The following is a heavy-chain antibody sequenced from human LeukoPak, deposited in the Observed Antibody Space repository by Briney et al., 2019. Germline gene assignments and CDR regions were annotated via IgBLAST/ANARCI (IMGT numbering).Heavy chain of an antibody. Sequence: GGSLRLSCAASGFTFSSYAMHWVRQAPGKGLEWVAVISYDGSNKYYADSVKGRCTISRDNSKNTLYLQMNSLRAEDTAVYYCARDERMAGTPPHINYYYYGMDVWGKGTTVTVSS. J-gene: IGHJ6*04. CDR1: GFTFSSYA. CDR2: ISYDGSNK. D-gene: IGHD6-19*01. V-gene: IGHV3-30*04. CDR3: ARDERMAGTPPHINYYYYGMDV.